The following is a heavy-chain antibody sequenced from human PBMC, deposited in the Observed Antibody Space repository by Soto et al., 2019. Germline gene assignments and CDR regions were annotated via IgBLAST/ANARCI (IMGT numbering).Heavy chain of an antibody. J-gene: IGHJ4*02. CDR2: IFHSGSA. D-gene: IGHD3-16*01. V-gene: IGHV4-4*02. CDR3: ARGGGYYFDY. CDR1: GGSISSYNW. Sequence: QVQLQESGPGLVKPSGTLSLTCAVSGGSISSYNWWKWVRQPPGKGLQWIGEIFHSGSANYNPSLKSRVTISIDKSKNQFSLTWSSVTAADTAVYYGARGGGYYFDYWGQGALVAVSS.